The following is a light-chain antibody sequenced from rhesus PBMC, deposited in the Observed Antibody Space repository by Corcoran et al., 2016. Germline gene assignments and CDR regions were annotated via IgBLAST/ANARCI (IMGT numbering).Light chain of an antibody. V-gene: IGKV1S15*01. CDR3: HQGYNTPFT. Sequence: DIQMTQSPSSLSASVGDTVTITCRASQGISNYLAWYQQKPGKAPKPLIYYASNLESGVPSRFRGSGSGTDYTLTISSLQPEYFATYYCHQGYNTPFTFGPGTKLDIK. CDR1: QGISNY. CDR2: YAS. J-gene: IGKJ3*01.